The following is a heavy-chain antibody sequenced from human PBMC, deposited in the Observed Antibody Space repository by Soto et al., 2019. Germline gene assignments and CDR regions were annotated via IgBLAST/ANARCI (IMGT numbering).Heavy chain of an antibody. CDR1: GFTFSSYS. Sequence: LRLSCAASGFTFSSYSMNWVRQAPGKGLEWVSYISSSSSTIYYADSVKGRLTISRDNAKNSLYLQMNSLRDEDTAVYYCARVSGVQDGSGSYYTYGMDVWGQGTTVTVSS. D-gene: IGHD3-10*01. CDR2: ISSSSSTI. CDR3: ARVSGVQDGSGSYYTYGMDV. V-gene: IGHV3-48*02. J-gene: IGHJ6*02.